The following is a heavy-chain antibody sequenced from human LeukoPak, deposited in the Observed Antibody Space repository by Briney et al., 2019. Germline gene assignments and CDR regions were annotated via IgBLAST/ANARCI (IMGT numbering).Heavy chain of an antibody. J-gene: IGHJ4*02. Sequence: GGSLRLSCAASGFTFSNYAMSWVRQAPGKGLEWVSAISGSGHSTYYADSVKGRFTISRDNSKNTLYLQMNSLRAEDTAVFYCAKGADVLIPAAGSLFDYWGQGTLVTLSS. D-gene: IGHD6-13*01. CDR1: GFTFSNYA. CDR2: ISGSGHST. CDR3: AKGADVLIPAAGSLFDY. V-gene: IGHV3-23*01.